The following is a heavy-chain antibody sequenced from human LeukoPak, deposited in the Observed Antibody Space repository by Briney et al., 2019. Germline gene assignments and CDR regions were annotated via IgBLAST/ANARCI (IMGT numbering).Heavy chain of an antibody. CDR2: ISAYNGNT. CDR3: ARDRGLYGSGSLDV. J-gene: IGHJ6*02. Sequence: ASVTVSCKASGYTFTSYGISWVRQAPGQGLEWMGWISAYNGNTNYAQKLQGRVTMTTDTSTSTAYMELRSLRSDDTAVYYCARDRGLYGSGSLDVWGQGTTVTVSS. CDR1: GYTFTSYG. V-gene: IGHV1-18*01. D-gene: IGHD3-10*01.